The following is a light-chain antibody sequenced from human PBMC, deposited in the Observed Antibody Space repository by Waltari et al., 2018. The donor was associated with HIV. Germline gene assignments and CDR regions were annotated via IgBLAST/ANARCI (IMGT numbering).Light chain of an antibody. CDR2: EVS. CDR1: SSAVGGYNY. CDR3: SSYTSSSIYV. J-gene: IGLJ1*01. V-gene: IGLV2-14*01. Sequence: QSALTQPASVSGSPGQSITISCTGTSSAVGGYNYVSWYQQHPGKAPKLMIYEVSNRPSGVSNRFSGSKSGNTASLTISGLQAEDEADYYCSSYTSSSIYVFGTGTKVTVL.